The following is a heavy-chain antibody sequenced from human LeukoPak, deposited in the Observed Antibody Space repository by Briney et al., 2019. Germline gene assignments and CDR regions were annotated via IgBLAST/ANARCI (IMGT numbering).Heavy chain of an antibody. J-gene: IGHJ4*02. D-gene: IGHD3-9*01. CDR1: GFTFSSYA. Sequence: GSLRLSCAASGFTFSSYAMSWVRQAPGKGLEWVSAISGSGGSTYYADSVKGRFTISRDNYKNTLSLQMNSLRAEDTAVYYCANNYDILTGYYYWGQGTLVTVSS. V-gene: IGHV3-23*01. CDR3: ANNYDILTGYYY. CDR2: ISGSGGST.